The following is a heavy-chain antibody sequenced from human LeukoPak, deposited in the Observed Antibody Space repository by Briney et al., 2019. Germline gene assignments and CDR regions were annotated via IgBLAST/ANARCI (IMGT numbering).Heavy chain of an antibody. CDR3: AKDPANCGGGSCYEGYFDY. CDR2: ISGSGGST. CDR1: GFTFSSYA. V-gene: IGHV3-23*01. J-gene: IGHJ4*02. Sequence: GGSLRLSCAASGFTFSSYAMSWVRQAPGKGLEWVSAISGSGGSTYYADSVKGRFTISRDNSKNALYLQMNSLRAEDTAVYYCAKDPANCGGGSCYEGYFDYWGQGTLVTVSS. D-gene: IGHD2-15*01.